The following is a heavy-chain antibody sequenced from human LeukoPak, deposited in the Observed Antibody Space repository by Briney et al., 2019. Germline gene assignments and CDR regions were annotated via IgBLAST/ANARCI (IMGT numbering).Heavy chain of an antibody. CDR1: GYTFTSFS. CDR2: ISAENGKT. Sequence: ASVKVSCKASGYTFTSFSINWLRQAPGQGLEWMGWISAENGKTNYSQNLQGRVTMTTDTSANTAYMELRSLTSDDTALYYCARNRVIRGAPFDAWGQGALVTVS. CDR3: ARNRVIRGAPFDA. V-gene: IGHV1-18*01. D-gene: IGHD3-10*01. J-gene: IGHJ4*02.